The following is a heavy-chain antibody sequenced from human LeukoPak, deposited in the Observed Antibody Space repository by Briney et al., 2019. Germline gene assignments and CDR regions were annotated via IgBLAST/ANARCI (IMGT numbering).Heavy chain of an antibody. V-gene: IGHV4-59*01. CDR2: IYYSGST. J-gene: IGHJ4*02. CDR3: ARDSFALGYSYGSHFDY. CDR1: GGSISSYY. D-gene: IGHD5-18*01. Sequence: SETLSLTCTVSGGSISSYYWSWIRQPPGKGLEWIGYIYYSGSTNYNPSLKSRVTISVDTSKNQFSLKLSSVTAADTAVYYCARDSFALGYSYGSHFDYWSQGTLVTVSS.